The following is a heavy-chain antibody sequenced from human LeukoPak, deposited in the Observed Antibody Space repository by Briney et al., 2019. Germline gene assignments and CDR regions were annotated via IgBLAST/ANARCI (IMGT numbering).Heavy chain of an antibody. CDR3: ARQPPRVYYFDY. J-gene: IGHJ4*02. Sequence: PSETLSLTCTVSGGSISSSNYYWAWIRQPPGEALEWIGSIYYGGSTYYNPSLKSRVTISVDTSKNQFSLKLSSVTAADAAVYYCARQPPRVYYFDYWGQGTLVTVSS. V-gene: IGHV4-39*01. CDR1: GGSISSSNYY. CDR2: IYYGGST.